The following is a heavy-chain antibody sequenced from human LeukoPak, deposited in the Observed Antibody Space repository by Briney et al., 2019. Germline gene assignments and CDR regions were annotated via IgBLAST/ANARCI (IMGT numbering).Heavy chain of an antibody. CDR1: GFTFSSYA. CDR3: AKTKLTSYIFDN. J-gene: IGHJ4*02. D-gene: IGHD1-26*01. CDR2: ISDDGDST. V-gene: IGHV3-23*01. Sequence: GESLKISCAASGFTFSSYAMSWVRRAPGKGPEWVSGISDDGDSTYYTDSVKGRFSISRDNSKNTLYLQMNRLRAEDTAVYYCAKTKLTSYIFDNWGQGALVTVSS.